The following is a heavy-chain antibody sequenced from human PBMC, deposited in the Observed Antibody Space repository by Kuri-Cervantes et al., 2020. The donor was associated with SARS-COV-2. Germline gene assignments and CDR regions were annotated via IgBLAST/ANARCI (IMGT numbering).Heavy chain of an antibody. CDR1: GVTLTNYS. CDR2: ISGDGTIM. V-gene: IGHV3-48*01. Sequence: LSLTCAVSGVTLTNYSMNWVRQAPGKGLEWVSYISGDGTIMYYSDSVRGRFTVSRDNSKNTVYLQMNSLRVEDMAVYYCARIPYSDRWGQGTLVTVSS. J-gene: IGHJ5*02. CDR3: ARIPYSDR. D-gene: IGHD2-21*01.